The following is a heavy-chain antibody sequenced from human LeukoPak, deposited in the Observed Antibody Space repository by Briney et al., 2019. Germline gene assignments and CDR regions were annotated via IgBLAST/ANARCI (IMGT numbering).Heavy chain of an antibody. Sequence: GGSLRLSCAASGFTFSDHYMDWVRQAPGKGLEWVGRSRDKANSYTTEYAASVEGRFTVSRDDSKKSLYLQMDSLKSEDTAVYYCARVKVESGSYYFDSWGQGTLVIVSS. D-gene: IGHD1-26*01. V-gene: IGHV3-72*01. CDR1: GFTFSDHY. J-gene: IGHJ4*02. CDR3: ARVKVESGSYYFDS. CDR2: SRDKANSYTT.